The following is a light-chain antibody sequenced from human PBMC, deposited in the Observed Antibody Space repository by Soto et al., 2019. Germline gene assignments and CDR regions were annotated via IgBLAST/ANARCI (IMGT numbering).Light chain of an antibody. Sequence: DIQMTQSPSTLSASVGDRVTITCRASQSIRSWLAWYQQKPGKAPKLLIYDASNLESGVPSRFSGRRSGTEFTLTINSLQPEDFATYYCQQYESYSPLTFGGGTKVEIK. CDR1: QSIRSW. J-gene: IGKJ4*01. CDR3: QQYESYSPLT. V-gene: IGKV1-5*01. CDR2: DAS.